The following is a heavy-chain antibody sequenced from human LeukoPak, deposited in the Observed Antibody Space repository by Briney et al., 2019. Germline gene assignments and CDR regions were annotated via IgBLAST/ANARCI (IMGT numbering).Heavy chain of an antibody. Sequence: GESLRLSCAASGFTLRSFSMNWVRQAPGKGLEWISFISGSGSTIYYADSVKGRFTVSRDNAKNSVYLHMNNLREEDTPVYYCARGETAVTSSLDFWGQGTLVTVSS. J-gene: IGHJ4*02. CDR1: GFTLRSFS. V-gene: IGHV3-48*02. D-gene: IGHD4-17*01. CDR3: ARGETAVTSSLDF. CDR2: ISGSGSTI.